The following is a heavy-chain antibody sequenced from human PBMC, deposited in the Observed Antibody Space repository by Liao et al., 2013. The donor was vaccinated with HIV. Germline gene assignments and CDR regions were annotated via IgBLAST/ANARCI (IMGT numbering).Heavy chain of an antibody. CDR3: AREATAMVFDY. CDR1: GGSFSGYY. D-gene: IGHD5-18*01. CDR2: INHSGST. V-gene: IGHV4-34*01. J-gene: IGHJ4*02. Sequence: QVQLQQWGAGLLKPSETLSLTCAVYGGSFSGYYWTWIRQPPGKGLEWIGEINHSGSTNYNPSLKSRVTISVDTSKNQFSLKLSSVTAADTAVYYCAREATAMVFDYWGQGTLVTVSS.